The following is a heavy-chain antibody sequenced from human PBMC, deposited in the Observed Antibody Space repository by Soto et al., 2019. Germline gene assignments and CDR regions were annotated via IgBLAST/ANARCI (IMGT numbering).Heavy chain of an antibody. D-gene: IGHD2-21*01. CDR3: IIGGAIPDVPPDP. Sequence: PGGSLRLSCAVCGFSFHSYAMSCVRQAPREGLGWGSGSSLSGTHTYYSDSGQGLFTFSRDNSNNMLYLPMTNLRAADTAVYYCIIGGAIPDVPPDPWGQGALVTVSS. CDR2: SSLSGTHT. V-gene: IGHV3-23*01. J-gene: IGHJ5*02. CDR1: GFSFHSYA.